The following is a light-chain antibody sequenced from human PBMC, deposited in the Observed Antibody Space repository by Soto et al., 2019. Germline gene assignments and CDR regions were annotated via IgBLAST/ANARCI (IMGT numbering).Light chain of an antibody. CDR2: DAY. J-gene: IGKJ5*01. CDR3: QQRHMWPIT. V-gene: IGKV3-11*01. Sequence: EGVLTQSPVTLSLSPGERATLSCRASQSFRGLLAWYQQKPGQAPRLLIYDAYNRATGIPPRFSVSGSGTDFTLTISSLEPEDSAVYYCQQRHMWPITFGQGTRLEIK. CDR1: QSFRGL.